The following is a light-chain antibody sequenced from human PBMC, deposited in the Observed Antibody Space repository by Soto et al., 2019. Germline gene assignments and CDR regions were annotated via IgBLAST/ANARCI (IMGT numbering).Light chain of an antibody. CDR2: EVS. Sequence: QSVLTQPASVSGSPGQSITISCTGTSSDVGSYNYVSWYQQHPGKAPKRMMYEVSDRPSGISSRVSGSKSGNTASLTISGLQNEDEADYYCSSYTSSSTLFGTGTKVTLL. V-gene: IGLV2-14*01. J-gene: IGLJ1*01. CDR3: SSYTSSSTL. CDR1: SSDVGSYNY.